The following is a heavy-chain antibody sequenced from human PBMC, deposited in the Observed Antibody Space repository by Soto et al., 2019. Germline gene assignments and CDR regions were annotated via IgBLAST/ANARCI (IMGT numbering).Heavy chain of an antibody. CDR3: ARFSETFAFDY. V-gene: IGHV3-33*01. CDR1: GFTFTTYG. J-gene: IGHJ4*02. Sequence: QVQLVESGGGVVQPGRSLRLSCAASGFTFTTYGMHWVRQAPGKGLEWVAVIWHDESNKFYADSVRGRFTISRDISKNTLYRQMNSLRADDTAVYFCARFSETFAFDYWGQGTLVTVSS. CDR2: IWHDESNK.